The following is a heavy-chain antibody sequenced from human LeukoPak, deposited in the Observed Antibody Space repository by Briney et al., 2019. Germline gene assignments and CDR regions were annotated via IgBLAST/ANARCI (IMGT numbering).Heavy chain of an antibody. Sequence: SETLSLTCTVSGGSISSYYWSWIRQPPGKGLEWIGSIYYSGITYYNPSLKSRVTISVDTSKNQFSLKLSSVTAADTAVYHCARDLGYYGSGSLDYWGQGTLVTVSS. V-gene: IGHV4-59*12. CDR3: ARDLGYYGSGSLDY. D-gene: IGHD3-10*01. CDR2: IYYSGIT. J-gene: IGHJ4*02. CDR1: GGSISSYY.